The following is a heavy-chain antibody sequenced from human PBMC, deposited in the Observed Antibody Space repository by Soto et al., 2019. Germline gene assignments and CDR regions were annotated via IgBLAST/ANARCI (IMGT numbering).Heavy chain of an antibody. CDR3: ARVIVVVVAATPHIFDY. V-gene: IGHV1-8*01. CDR2: VNPNSGNT. D-gene: IGHD2-15*01. CDR1: GYTFTSYD. Sequence: ASVKVSCKASGYTFTSYDINWVRQATGQGLEWMGWVNPNSGNTGYAQKFQGRVTMTRNTSISTAYMELSSLRSEDTAVYYCARVIVVVVAATPHIFDYWGQGTLVTVSS. J-gene: IGHJ4*02.